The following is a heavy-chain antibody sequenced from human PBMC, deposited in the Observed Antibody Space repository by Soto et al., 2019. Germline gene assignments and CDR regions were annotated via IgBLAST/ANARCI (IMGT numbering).Heavy chain of an antibody. J-gene: IGHJ6*02. CDR2: ISYDGSNK. D-gene: IGHD3-10*01. CDR1: GFTFSSYA. V-gene: IGHV3-30-3*01. Sequence: GGSLRLSCAASGFTFSSYAMHWVRQAPGKGLEWVAVISYDGSNKYYADSVKGRFTISRDNSKNTLYLQMNSLRAEDTAVYYCARDLGTSYYYYGMDVWGQGTTVTVSS. CDR3: ARDLGTSYYYYGMDV.